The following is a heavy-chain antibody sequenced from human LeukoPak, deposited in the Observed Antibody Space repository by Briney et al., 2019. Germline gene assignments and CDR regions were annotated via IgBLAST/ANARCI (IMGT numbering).Heavy chain of an antibody. J-gene: IGHJ4*02. D-gene: IGHD3-16*01. CDR3: VRHSYDGYYFAY. CDR2: ISSSSSYI. Sequence: GGSLRLSCAASGFTFSSYSMNWVRQAPGKGLEWVSSISSSSSYIYYADSVKGRFTISRDNSKNTLYLQMNSLRVEDTAVFYCVRHSYDGYYFAYWGQGTLVTVSS. V-gene: IGHV3-21*04. CDR1: GFTFSSYS.